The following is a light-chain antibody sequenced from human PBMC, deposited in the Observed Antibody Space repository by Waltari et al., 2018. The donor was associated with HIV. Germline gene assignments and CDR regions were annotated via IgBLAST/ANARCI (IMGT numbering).Light chain of an antibody. V-gene: IGLV7-43*01. CDR3: LLYYSGVVV. CDR1: TGSVPSTHH. J-gene: IGLJ2*01. CDR2: STA. Sequence: QTVVTQEPSLTVSPGGTITLTCASTTGSVPSTHHPNWFQQQPGKAPRALIFSTANKYSWTPARFSGSLLGGKAALTLSGLQPEDEAEYFCLLYYSGVVVFGGGTRVTVL.